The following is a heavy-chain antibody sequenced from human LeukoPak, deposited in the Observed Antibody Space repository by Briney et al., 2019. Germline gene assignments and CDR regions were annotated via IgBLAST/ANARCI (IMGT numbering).Heavy chain of an antibody. Sequence: GGSLELSCAAPGFPFSSYWMSWVRQAPGKGLGWVANIKEDGSEKSHADSVKGRFTVSRDNTKNSLYLQMDSLRAEDTAVYYCAKCGAYRSYDYWGQGILVSVSS. CDR3: AKCGAYRSYDY. V-gene: IGHV3-7*01. D-gene: IGHD2-21*01. CDR1: GFPFSSYW. CDR2: IKEDGSEK. J-gene: IGHJ4*02.